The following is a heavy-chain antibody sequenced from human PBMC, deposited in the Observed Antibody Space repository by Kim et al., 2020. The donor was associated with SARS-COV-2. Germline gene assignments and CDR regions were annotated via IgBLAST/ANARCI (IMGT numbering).Heavy chain of an antibody. D-gene: IGHD6-13*01. V-gene: IGHV3-30*15. J-gene: IGHJ3*01. CDR3: ARGGVGYSSTWYGDAFDV. Sequence: SVKGRFTISRDNSKNTLYVEISSLRTGDTAVYFCARGGVGYSSTWYGDAFDVWGQGTMVTVSS.